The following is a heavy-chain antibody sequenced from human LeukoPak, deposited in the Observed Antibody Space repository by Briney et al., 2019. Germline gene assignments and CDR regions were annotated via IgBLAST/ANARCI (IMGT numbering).Heavy chain of an antibody. Sequence: GESLKISCKGSGYSFTSYWIGWVRQMPGKGLEWMGIIYPGDSDTRYSPSFQGQVAISADKSISTAYLQWSSLKASDTAMYHCASSNVYYDRSGCFDYWGQGTLVTVSS. J-gene: IGHJ4*02. CDR3: ASSNVYYDRSGCFDY. V-gene: IGHV5-51*01. CDR1: GYSFTSYW. CDR2: IYPGDSDT. D-gene: IGHD3-22*01.